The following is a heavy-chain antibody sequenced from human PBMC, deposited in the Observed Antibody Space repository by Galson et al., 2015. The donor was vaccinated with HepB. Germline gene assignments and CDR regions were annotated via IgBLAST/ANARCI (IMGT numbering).Heavy chain of an antibody. CDR1: GFTFSSYA. J-gene: IGHJ6*03. CDR3: ARGYCSGGSCYSYYYYYMDV. D-gene: IGHD2-15*01. V-gene: IGHV3-30-3*01. Sequence: SLRLSCAASGFTFSSYAMHWVRQAPGKGLEWVAVISYDGSNKYYAGSVKGRFTISRDNSKNTLYLQMNSLRAEDTAVYYCARGYCSGGSCYSYYYYYMDVWGKGTTVTVSS. CDR2: ISYDGSNK.